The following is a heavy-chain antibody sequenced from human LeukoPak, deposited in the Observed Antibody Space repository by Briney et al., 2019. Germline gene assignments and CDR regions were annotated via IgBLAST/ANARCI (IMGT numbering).Heavy chain of an antibody. CDR3: AGTSSYGYTHGFDV. Sequence: GESLKISCKGSGHSIRNYWVGWVRQMPGKGLEWMGIIFPGDSDTTYSPSFQGQVTISADKSISTTYLQWSSLKASDTAMYYCAGTSSYGYTHGFDVWGQGTMVTVSS. D-gene: IGHD5-18*01. CDR2: IFPGDSDT. CDR1: GHSIRNYW. J-gene: IGHJ3*01. V-gene: IGHV5-51*01.